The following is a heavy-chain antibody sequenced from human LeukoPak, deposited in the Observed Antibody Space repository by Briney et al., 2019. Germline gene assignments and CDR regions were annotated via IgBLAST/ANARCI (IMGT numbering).Heavy chain of an antibody. J-gene: IGHJ4*02. CDR3: AKASRRHCPNTSCYTLDY. V-gene: IGHV1-69*13. Sequence: SVKVSCKASGGTFSSYAISWVRQAPGQGLEWMGGIIPIFGTANYAQKFQGRVTITADESTSTAYMELSSLRSEDTAVYYCAKASRRHCPNTSCYTLDYWGQGTLVTGSS. D-gene: IGHD2-2*02. CDR2: IIPIFGTA. CDR1: GGTFSSYA.